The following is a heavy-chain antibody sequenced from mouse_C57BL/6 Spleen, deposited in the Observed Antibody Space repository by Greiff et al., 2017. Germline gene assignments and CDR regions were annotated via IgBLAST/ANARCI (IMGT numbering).Heavy chain of an antibody. CDR1: GYTFTSYW. J-gene: IGHJ2*01. D-gene: IGHD4-1*01. V-gene: IGHV1-50*01. CDR3: ARFGFAGTTCDY. Sequence: QVQLQQPGAELVKPGASVKLSCKASGYTFTSYWMQWVKQRPGQGLEWIGEIDPSDSYTNYNQKFKGKATLTVDTSSSTAYMQLSSLTSEDSAVYYCARFGFAGTTCDYWGQGTTLTVSS. CDR2: IDPSDSYT.